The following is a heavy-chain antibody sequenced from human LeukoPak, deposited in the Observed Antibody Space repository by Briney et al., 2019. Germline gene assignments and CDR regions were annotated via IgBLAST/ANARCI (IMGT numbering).Heavy chain of an antibody. CDR2: ISYEGSKK. D-gene: IGHD3-10*01. V-gene: IGHV3-30*18. J-gene: IGHJ4*02. Sequence: GGSLRLSCTDSEFTFSRNAMHWVRQSLGKGLEWVAAISYEGSKKYYADSVKGRFTISRDNSKNTLYLLMNSLRAEDTAVYYCAKAPVLYYYAEWGRGTLVTVSS. CDR1: EFTFSRNA. CDR3: AKAPVLYYYAE.